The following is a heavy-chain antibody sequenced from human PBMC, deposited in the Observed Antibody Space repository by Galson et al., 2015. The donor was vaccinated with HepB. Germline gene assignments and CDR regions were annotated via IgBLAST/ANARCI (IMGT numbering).Heavy chain of an antibody. Sequence: SVKVSCKASGGTFSSYTISWVRQAPGQGLEWMGRIIPILGIANYAQKFQGRVTITADKSTSTAYMELSSLRSEDTAVYYCARNMGAGQGYYYYYYGMDVWGQGTTVTVSS. V-gene: IGHV1-69*02. D-gene: IGHD6-19*01. CDR3: ARNMGAGQGYYYYYYGMDV. CDR1: GGTFSSYT. CDR2: IIPILGIA. J-gene: IGHJ6*02.